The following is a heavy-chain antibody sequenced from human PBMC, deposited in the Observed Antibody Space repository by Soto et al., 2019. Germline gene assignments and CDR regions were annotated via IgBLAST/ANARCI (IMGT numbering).Heavy chain of an antibody. CDR1: GFTFSKYA. D-gene: IGHD6-19*01. CDR3: AKGRGGWRNYGMDV. Sequence: QVKLVESGGGMVQPGRSLRLSCVASGFTFSKYAMDWVRHAPGKGLKWVAIISYDGRNEYYAGSVKGRFTISRDNSKNTVYLQMNSLSPEDTAVYYCAKGRGGWRNYGMDVWGQGTTVTVSS. J-gene: IGHJ6*02. CDR2: ISYDGRNE. V-gene: IGHV3-30*18.